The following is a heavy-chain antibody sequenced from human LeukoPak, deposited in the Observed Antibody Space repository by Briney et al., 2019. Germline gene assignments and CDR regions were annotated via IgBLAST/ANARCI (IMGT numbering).Heavy chain of an antibody. CDR2: IKSKANGGTT. CDR1: GFIFSDAW. J-gene: IGHJ4*02. CDR3: AREDAGAQPY. Sequence: GGSLRLSCAASGFIFSDAWMTWLRQAPGKELEWVGLIKSKANGGTTHYAAPVKGRFTVSRDDSRSTLFLQMNSLKSEDTGVYYCAREDAGAQPYWGQGTLVTVSS. D-gene: IGHD1-26*01. V-gene: IGHV3-15*01.